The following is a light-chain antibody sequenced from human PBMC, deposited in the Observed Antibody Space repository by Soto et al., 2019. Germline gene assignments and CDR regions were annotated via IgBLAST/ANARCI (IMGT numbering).Light chain of an antibody. CDR3: QQYHIWPSWT. J-gene: IGKJ1*01. V-gene: IGKV3-15*01. CDR2: GAS. CDR1: QSVNSN. Sequence: EIVMTQSPATLSVSPGERATLSCRASQSVNSNLAWYQQKLGQAPRVLIYGASTRATDIPARFSGSGSGTDFTLTISSLQSEDFAVYFCQQYHIWPSWTFGQGTKVDIK.